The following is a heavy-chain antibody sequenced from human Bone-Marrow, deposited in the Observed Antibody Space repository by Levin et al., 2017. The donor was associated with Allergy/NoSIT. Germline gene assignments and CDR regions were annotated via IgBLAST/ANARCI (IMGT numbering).Heavy chain of an antibody. CDR1: GGTFSSYA. Sequence: ASVKVSCKASGGTFSSYAVSWVRQAPGQGLEWIGGFIPMFGRSDYAQKFQGRVTITADESMTTAYMALSSLTSDDTAVYYCARGQETAVATYKSSYYYYTVDVWGQGTTVTVSS. CDR3: ARGQETAVATYKSSYYYYTVDV. D-gene: IGHD6-19*01. V-gene: IGHV1-69*13. J-gene: IGHJ6*02. CDR2: FIPMFGRS.